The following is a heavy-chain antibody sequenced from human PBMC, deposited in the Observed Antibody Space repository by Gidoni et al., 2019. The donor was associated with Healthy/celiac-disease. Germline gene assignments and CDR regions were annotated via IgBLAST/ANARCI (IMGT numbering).Heavy chain of an antibody. V-gene: IGHV2-26*01. Sequence: QVTLKESGPALVKPTETLTLTCTVSGFSLSNARMGVSWIRQPPGKALEWLAHIFSNDEKSYSTSLKTRLTISKDTSKSQVVLTMTNMDPVDTATYYCARIPMPSSHRNTEFDYWGQGTLVTVSS. CDR3: ARIPMPSSHRNTEFDY. D-gene: IGHD5-18*01. J-gene: IGHJ4*02. CDR2: IFSNDEK. CDR1: GFSLSNARMG.